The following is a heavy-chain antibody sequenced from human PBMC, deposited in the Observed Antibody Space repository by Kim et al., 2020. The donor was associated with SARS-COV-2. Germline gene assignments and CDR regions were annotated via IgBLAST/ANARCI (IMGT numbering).Heavy chain of an antibody. V-gene: IGHV3-30-3*01. D-gene: IGHD3-10*01. CDR2: ISYDGSNK. J-gene: IGHJ6*02. CDR1: GFTFSSCA. CDR3: ARDPRSRIRGLTYSFYGMDV. Sequence: GGSLRLSCAASGFTFSSCAIHWVRQAPGKGLEWVAVISYDGSNKNYADSVKGRFTISRDNSKNTLYLQMNSLRAEDTALYYCARDPRSRIRGLTYSFYGMDVCGQGATVTVSS.